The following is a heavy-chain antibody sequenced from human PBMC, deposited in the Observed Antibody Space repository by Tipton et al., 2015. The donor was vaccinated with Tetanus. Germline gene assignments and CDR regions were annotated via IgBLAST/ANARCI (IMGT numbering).Heavy chain of an antibody. CDR1: GASFSSGDYY. CDR2: IYPTGTT. V-gene: IGHV4-30-4*01. J-gene: IGHJ4*02. Sequence: TLSLTCTVSGASFSSGDYYWSWIRKPPGKDLEWIGYIYPTGTTYYNPSLKGRVTISMDRSNTQFSLRLDSLTAADTAVYYCARAAGFLGLTHDFWGRGTLVSVSS. CDR3: ARAAGFLGLTHDF. D-gene: IGHD2/OR15-2a*01.